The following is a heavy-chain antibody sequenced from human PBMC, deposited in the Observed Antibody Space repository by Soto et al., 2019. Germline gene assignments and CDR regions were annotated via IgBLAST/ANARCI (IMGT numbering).Heavy chain of an antibody. V-gene: IGHV3-23*01. Sequence: EVQLLESGGGLVQPGGSLRLSCAASGFTFSTYPMSWVRQAPGKGLEWVSAISGSGGRTYYADSVKGRFTISRDNSKNTLYLQMNSLRAEDTAVYYCAKGGNSIISPFDYWGQGTLVTVSS. CDR3: AKGGNSIISPFDY. CDR1: GFTFSTYP. J-gene: IGHJ4*02. CDR2: ISGSGGRT. D-gene: IGHD2-21*02.